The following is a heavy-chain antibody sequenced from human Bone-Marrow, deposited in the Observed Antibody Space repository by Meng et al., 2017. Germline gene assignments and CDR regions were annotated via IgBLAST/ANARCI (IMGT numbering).Heavy chain of an antibody. CDR3: ARDRSGYSLFDY. CDR1: GGSISSGSYY. CDR2: IYYSGST. D-gene: IGHD5-18*01. V-gene: IGHV4-31*03. Sequence: QLQLQGSGPGLVRPSQARSHTCTVSGGSISSGSYYWSWIRQHPGKGLEWIGYIYYSGSTYYNSSLNSRVTLSVDTSMNQFFLKLTSVTAADTAVYYCARDRSGYSLFDYWGQGTLVTVSS. J-gene: IGHJ4*02.